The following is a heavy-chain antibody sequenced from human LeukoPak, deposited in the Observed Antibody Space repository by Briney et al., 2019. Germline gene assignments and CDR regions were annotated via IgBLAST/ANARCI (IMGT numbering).Heavy chain of an antibody. D-gene: IGHD4-11*01. Sequence: GGSLRLSCAASGFTFSSYAMHWVRQAPGKGLEWVAVISYDGSNKYYADSVKGRFTISRDNPKNTLYLQMNSLRAEDTAVYYCARAYDYSNPFDYWGQGTLVTVSS. CDR3: ARAYDYSNPFDY. V-gene: IGHV3-30-3*01. CDR2: ISYDGSNK. CDR1: GFTFSSYA. J-gene: IGHJ4*02.